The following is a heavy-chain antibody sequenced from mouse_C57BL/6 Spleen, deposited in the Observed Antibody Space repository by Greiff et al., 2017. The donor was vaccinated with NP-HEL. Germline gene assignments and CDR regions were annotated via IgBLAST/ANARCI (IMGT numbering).Heavy chain of an antibody. CDR3: ARSYGSSSYWYFDV. CDR2: INPSSGYT. CDR1: GYTFTSYT. J-gene: IGHJ1*03. D-gene: IGHD1-1*01. V-gene: IGHV1-4*01. Sequence: QVQLQQSGAELARPGASVKMSCKASGYTFTSYTMHWVKQRPGQGLEWIGYINPSSGYTKYNQKFKDKATLTADKSSSTAYMQLSSLTSEDSAVYSCARSYGSSSYWYFDVWGTGTTVTVSS.